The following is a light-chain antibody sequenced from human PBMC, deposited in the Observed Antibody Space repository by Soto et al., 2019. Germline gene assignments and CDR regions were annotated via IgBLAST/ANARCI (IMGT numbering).Light chain of an antibody. CDR1: QSVSSSY. CDR2: GAS. CDR3: QQYGSSPPVT. J-gene: IGKJ5*01. Sequence: EIVLTQSPGTLSLSPGERATLSCRASQSVSSSYLAWYQQKPGQAPRLLIYGASGXANGXPDRFRGSGSGXXXXXXXXXXXXEDFAVYYCQQYGSSPPVTFGQGTRLEIK. V-gene: IGKV3-20*01.